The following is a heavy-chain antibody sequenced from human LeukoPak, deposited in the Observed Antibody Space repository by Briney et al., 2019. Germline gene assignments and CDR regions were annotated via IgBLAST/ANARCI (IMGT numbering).Heavy chain of an antibody. CDR3: ARDSSSSRVNGMDV. V-gene: IGHV3-48*02. CDR1: GFTFSSYS. D-gene: IGHD6-6*01. CDR2: ISSGGSTI. J-gene: IGHJ6*02. Sequence: GGSLRLSCAASGFTFSSYSMNWVRQAPGKGLEWVSYISSGGSTIYYADSVKGRFTISRDNAKNSLYLQMNSLRDEDTAVYYCARDSSSSRVNGMDVWGQGTTVTVSS.